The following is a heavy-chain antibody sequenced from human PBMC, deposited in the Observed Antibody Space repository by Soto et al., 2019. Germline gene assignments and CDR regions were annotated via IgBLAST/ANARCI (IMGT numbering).Heavy chain of an antibody. CDR1: GFTFSSYG. D-gene: IGHD2-8*01. CDR2: ISYDGSNK. V-gene: IGHV3-30*03. Sequence: GGSLRLSCAASGFTFSSYGMHWVRQAPGKGLEWVAVISYDGSNKYYADSVKGRFTISRDNSKNTLYLQMNNLRAEDTAVYSCTTTKGRLEPPTNDFWGQGTPVTVSS. J-gene: IGHJ4*02. CDR3: TTTKGRLEPPTNDF.